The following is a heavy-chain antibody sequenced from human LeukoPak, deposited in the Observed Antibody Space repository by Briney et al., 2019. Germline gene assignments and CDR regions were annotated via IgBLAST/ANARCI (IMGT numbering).Heavy chain of an antibody. J-gene: IGHJ4*02. V-gene: IGHV4-59*01. D-gene: IGHD1-26*01. Sequence: SETLSLTCTVPGGSISSYYWSWIRQPAGKGLEWIGYIYYSGSTNYNPSLKSRVTISVDTSKNQFSLKLSSVTAADTAVYYCARGSGSYYHIDYWGQGTLVTVSS. CDR1: GGSISSYY. CDR2: IYYSGST. CDR3: ARGSGSYYHIDY.